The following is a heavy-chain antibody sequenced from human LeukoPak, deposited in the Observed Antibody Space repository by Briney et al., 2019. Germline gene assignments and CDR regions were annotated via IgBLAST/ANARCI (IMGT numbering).Heavy chain of an antibody. Sequence: GGSLRLSCSASGFTFENYVMSWFRQAPGKGLEWVGFIRSNTYGGTTEYVASVTGRFTISRDDSKRIAYLQMNNLKNEDTAVYYCGHSFGFVWGRGTLVTVSS. V-gene: IGHV3-49*03. J-gene: IGHJ4*02. CDR1: GFTFENYV. CDR2: IRSNTYGGTT. CDR3: GHSFGFV. D-gene: IGHD5-18*01.